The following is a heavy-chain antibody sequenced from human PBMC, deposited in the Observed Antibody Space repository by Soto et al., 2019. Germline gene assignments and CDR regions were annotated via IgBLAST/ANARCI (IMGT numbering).Heavy chain of an antibody. CDR3: ASMIGDPVLSFDS. V-gene: IGHV4-59*01. D-gene: IGHD3-10*02. Sequence: QVQLQESGPGLVKPSETLSLTCTVSGGSISSYYWSWIRQPPGKGLEWIGFIFYSGSTSYNPTLEIRVTISIVPSEYHFSLKRTSVPAPDTAVYYCASMIGDPVLSFDSWGQGTLVAVSS. J-gene: IGHJ5*01. CDR2: IFYSGST. CDR1: GGSISSYY.